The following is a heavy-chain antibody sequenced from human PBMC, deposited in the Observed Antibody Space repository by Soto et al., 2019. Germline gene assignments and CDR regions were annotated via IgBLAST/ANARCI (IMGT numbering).Heavy chain of an antibody. CDR3: AKNGQPPYYYYGLDV. Sequence: ASVKVSCKASGYTFTRYGISWVRQAPGQGLEWMGWISGYNGDTNYAQKFQDRVSMTIDTSTGTAYMELRSLTSDDTAIYYCAKNGQPPYYYYGLDVWGQGTKVTVPS. D-gene: IGHD2-8*01. J-gene: IGHJ6*02. CDR1: GYTFTRYG. V-gene: IGHV1-18*01. CDR2: ISGYNGDT.